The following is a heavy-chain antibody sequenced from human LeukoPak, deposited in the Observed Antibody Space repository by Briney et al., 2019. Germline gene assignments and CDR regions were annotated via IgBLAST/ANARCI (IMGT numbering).Heavy chain of an antibody. V-gene: IGHV1-46*01. CDR3: ATEAPRSYYFDY. CDR2: VYATGGTT. J-gene: IGHJ4*02. Sequence: GASVKVSCKASEDTFTYYHIHWVRQAPGQGVEWMGAVYATGGTTINTQNFQGRVTMTRDTSTGTVYMELSSLRFEDTAMYYCATEAPRSYYFDYWGQGILVNVSS. CDR1: EDTFTYYH.